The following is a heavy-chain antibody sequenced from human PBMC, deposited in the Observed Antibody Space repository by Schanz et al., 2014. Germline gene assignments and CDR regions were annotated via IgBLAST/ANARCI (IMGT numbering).Heavy chain of an antibody. D-gene: IGHD1-7*01. CDR2: VRNRRNSDII. CDR3: FSMHYGNSVY. V-gene: IGHV3-72*01. Sequence: VQLVESGGGVVQPGGSLRLSCAVSGFTVSDHYMDWVRQAPGKGLEWLGRVRNRRNSDIIEYAASVEGRFTISRDESKNSVYLQMNSLQTDDTAVYYCFSMHYGNSVYWGQGTLVTVSS. J-gene: IGHJ4*02. CDR1: GFTVSDHY.